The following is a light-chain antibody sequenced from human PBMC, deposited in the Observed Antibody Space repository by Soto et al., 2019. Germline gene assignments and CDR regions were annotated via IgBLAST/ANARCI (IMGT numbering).Light chain of an antibody. J-gene: IGLJ1*01. CDR1: NSDIGAGYD. Sequence: QSVLTQPPSVSGAPGQRVTISCTGSNSDIGAGYDVHWYQQLPGTAPKLVIYANNNRPSGVPDRFSASKSGTSASLAIAGLQADDEADYYCQSYDSSRRGVVGTGTKVTVL. V-gene: IGLV1-40*01. CDR2: ANN. CDR3: QSYDSSRRGV.